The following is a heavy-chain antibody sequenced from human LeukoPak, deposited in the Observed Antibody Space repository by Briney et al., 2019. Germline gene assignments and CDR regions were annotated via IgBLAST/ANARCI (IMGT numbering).Heavy chain of an antibody. CDR2: INHSGST. CDR1: GGSISGYY. D-gene: IGHD6-19*01. Sequence: SETLSLTCTVSGGSISGYYWSWIRQPPGKGLEWIGEINHSGSTNYNPSLKSRVTISVDTSKNQFSLKLSSVTAADTAVYYCARRDSGWPPDYWGQGTLVTVSS. V-gene: IGHV4-34*01. J-gene: IGHJ4*02. CDR3: ARRDSGWPPDY.